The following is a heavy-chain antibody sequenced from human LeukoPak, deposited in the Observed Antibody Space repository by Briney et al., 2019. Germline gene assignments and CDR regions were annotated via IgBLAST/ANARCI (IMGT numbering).Heavy chain of an antibody. J-gene: IGHJ4*02. CDR1: GGSISSYY. V-gene: IGHV4-59*01. Sequence: PSETLSLTRTVSGGSISSYYWSWIRQPPGKGLEWIGYIYYSGSTNYNPSLKSRVTISVDTSKNQSSLKLSSVTAADTAVNYCARSLRGKVPAAMVIGYWGEGTLVTVSS. CDR3: ARSLRGKVPAAMVIGY. D-gene: IGHD2-2*01. CDR2: IYYSGST.